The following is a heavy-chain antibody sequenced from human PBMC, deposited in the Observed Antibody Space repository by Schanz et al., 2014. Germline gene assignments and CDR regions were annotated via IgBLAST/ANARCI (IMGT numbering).Heavy chain of an antibody. Sequence: DVQLVESGGTLVRPGGSLRLSCAASGFNFSSHWMTWVRQAPGRGLEWVANIRQDVRAKYYVDSVKGRFTISRDAAKDSLFLQMTSLRADDTAVYFCAREYASTWFESNVMAGRIDNWGQGTLVTVSS. CDR3: AREYASTWFESNVMAGRIDN. J-gene: IGHJ4*02. V-gene: IGHV3-7*01. CDR1: GFNFSSHW. D-gene: IGHD2-8*01. CDR2: IRQDVRAK.